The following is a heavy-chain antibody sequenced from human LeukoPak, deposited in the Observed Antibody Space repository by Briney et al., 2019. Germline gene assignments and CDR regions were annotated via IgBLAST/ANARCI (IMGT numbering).Heavy chain of an antibody. J-gene: IGHJ4*02. Sequence: PGGSLRLSCAASGFTFSSDAMSWVRQAPGKGPEWVSGIAVDGTTFYADSLKGRFTISRDNSKNTLYLQMNSLRDEDTAIYYCASRQYGTAWYKWGQGTQVTVSS. CDR3: ASRQYGTAWYK. V-gene: IGHV3-23*01. CDR2: IAVDGTT. CDR1: GFTFSSDA. D-gene: IGHD1-1*01.